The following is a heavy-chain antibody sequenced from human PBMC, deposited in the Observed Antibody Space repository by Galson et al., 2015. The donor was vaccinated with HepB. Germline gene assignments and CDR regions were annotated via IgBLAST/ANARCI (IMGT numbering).Heavy chain of an antibody. V-gene: IGHV3-21*01. J-gene: IGHJ6*03. Sequence: SLRLSCAASGFAFSSYSMNWVRQAPGKGLEWVSSISGSSSYIYYADSVKGRFTISRDNAKNSLYLQMNSLRAEDTAVYYCAREKSYRPDSSGYYFSYYYYYYMDVWGKGTTVTVSS. CDR1: GFAFSSYS. CDR2: ISGSSSYI. CDR3: AREKSYRPDSSGYYFSYYYYYYMDV. D-gene: IGHD3-22*01.